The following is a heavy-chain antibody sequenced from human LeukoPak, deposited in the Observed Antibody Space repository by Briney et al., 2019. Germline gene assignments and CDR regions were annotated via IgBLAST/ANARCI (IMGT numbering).Heavy chain of an antibody. V-gene: IGHV7-4-1*02. CDR2: INTKTGNP. Sequence: ASVKVSCKASGYSFTTFGINWLRQAPGQGLEWMGWINTKTGNPRYDQGFTGRFVFSLDTSVSTAYLEISSLKAEDTAVYFCAKDPPYTSTWPDALDAWGQGTMVTVSS. CDR3: AKDPPYTSTWPDALDA. CDR1: GYSFTTFG. J-gene: IGHJ3*01. D-gene: IGHD6-13*01.